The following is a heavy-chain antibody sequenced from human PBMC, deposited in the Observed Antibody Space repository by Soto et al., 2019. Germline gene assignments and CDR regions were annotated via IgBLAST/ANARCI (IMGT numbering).Heavy chain of an antibody. V-gene: IGHV3-30-3*01. J-gene: IGHJ3*02. CDR2: ISYDGSDK. CDR3: GGDSRQQGNDAFDI. CDR1: GFTFTSYA. D-gene: IGHD6-13*01. Sequence: QVQLVESGGGVVQPGRSLRLSCAASGFTFTSYAMHWVRQAPGKGLEWVALISYDGSDKYYADSVKGRFTISRDNSKNTLYMQMNSLRAEDRAVYYCGGDSRQQGNDAFDIWGQGTMFTVSS.